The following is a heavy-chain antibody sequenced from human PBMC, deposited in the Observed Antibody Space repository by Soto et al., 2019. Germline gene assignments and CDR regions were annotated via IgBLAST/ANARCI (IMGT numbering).Heavy chain of an antibody. J-gene: IGHJ4*02. CDR1: GASIDSGDYY. CDR3: GRERYYYDRHSFQESYDFDN. D-gene: IGHD3-22*01. CDR2: IYNTGST. V-gene: IGHV4-30-4*01. Sequence: SETLSLTCAVSGASIDSGDYYWSWIRQPPGKGLEWIGYIYNTGSTNYNPSLESRLTISGDKSKNHFSLNLSSVTDADTAVYYCGRERYYYDRHSFQESYDFDNWGQGALVTVSS.